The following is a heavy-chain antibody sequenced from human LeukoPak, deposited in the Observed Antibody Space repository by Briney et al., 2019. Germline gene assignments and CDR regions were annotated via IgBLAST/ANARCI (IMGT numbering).Heavy chain of an antibody. CDR3: ASSYDFWSGYHPGYYYYGMDV. CDR2: IYYSGST. J-gene: IGHJ6*02. Sequence: SETLPLTCTVSGGSISSYYWSWIRQPPGKGLEWIGYIYYSGSTNYNPSLKSRVTISVDTSKNQFSLKLSSVTAADTAVYYCASSYDFWSGYHPGYYYYGMDVWGQGTTVTVSS. D-gene: IGHD3-3*01. CDR1: GGSISSYY. V-gene: IGHV4-59*01.